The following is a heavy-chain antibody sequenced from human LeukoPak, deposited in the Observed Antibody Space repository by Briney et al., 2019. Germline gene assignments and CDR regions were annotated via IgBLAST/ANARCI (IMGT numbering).Heavy chain of an antibody. J-gene: IGHJ6*02. D-gene: IGHD5-24*01. CDR1: GFTVSSNY. Sequence: GGSLRLSCAASGFTVSSNYMSWVRQAPGKGLEWVSLIYSGGSTYYVDSVKGRFTISRDNSKNTLYLQMNSLRAEDTAVYYCASRDKGYYYGMDVWGQGTTVTLSS. CDR2: IYSGGST. V-gene: IGHV3-66*01. CDR3: ASRDKGYYYGMDV.